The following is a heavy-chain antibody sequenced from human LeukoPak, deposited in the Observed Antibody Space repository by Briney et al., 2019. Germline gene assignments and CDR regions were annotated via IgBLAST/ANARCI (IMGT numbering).Heavy chain of an antibody. Sequence: AGGSLRLSCTGSGCTFGESVMSWFRQAPGKGLERVGFIRSKRYGGTTQYAASVKGRFTISRDDSKSIAYLQMNSLKTEDTAVYFCARSYDVLAAYFPPDYWGQGTLVTVSS. CDR2: IRSKRYGGTT. D-gene: IGHD3-9*01. V-gene: IGHV3-49*03. J-gene: IGHJ4*02. CDR1: GCTFGESV. CDR3: ARSYDVLAAYFPPDY.